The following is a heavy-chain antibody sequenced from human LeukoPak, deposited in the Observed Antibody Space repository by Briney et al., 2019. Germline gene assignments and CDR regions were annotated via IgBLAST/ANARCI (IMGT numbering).Heavy chain of an antibody. J-gene: IGHJ4*02. V-gene: IGHV1-2*02. CDR3: ASTLVYDFWSGYPDFDY. Sequence: ASVKVSCKASGYTFTGYYMHWVRQAPGQGLEWVGWINPNSGGTNYAQKFQGRVTMTRDTSISTAYMELSRLRSDDTAVYYCASTLVYDFWSGYPDFDYWGQGTLVTVSS. CDR2: INPNSGGT. D-gene: IGHD3-3*01. CDR1: GYTFTGYY.